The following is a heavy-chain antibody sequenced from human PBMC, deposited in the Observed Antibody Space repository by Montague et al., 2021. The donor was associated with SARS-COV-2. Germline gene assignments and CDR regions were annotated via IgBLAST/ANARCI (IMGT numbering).Heavy chain of an antibody. D-gene: IGHD2-2*01. V-gene: IGHV4-34*01. Sequence: SETLSLTCAVSGGSFSGYYWSWIRQPPGKGLEWIGDINHSGSTNYNPSLKSRVTISVDTSKNQFSLKLSSVTAADTAVYYCARGAVVVAAATEDYYYYYGMDVWGQGTTVTVSS. CDR3: ARGAVVVAAATEDYYYYYGMDV. CDR1: GGSFSGYY. CDR2: INHSGST. J-gene: IGHJ6*02.